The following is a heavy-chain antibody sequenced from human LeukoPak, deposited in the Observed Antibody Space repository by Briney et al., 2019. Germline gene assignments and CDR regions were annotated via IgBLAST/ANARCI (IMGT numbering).Heavy chain of an antibody. J-gene: IGHJ5*02. D-gene: IGHD1-26*01. V-gene: IGHV1-46*01. CDR2: INPNGDIT. CDR3: ARDAVGRDNWFDP. CDR1: GYTFPSYF. Sequence: GASVKVSCKTSGYTFPSYFMHWVRQAPGQGLEWMGVINPNGDITAYTQQFQGRVTMSSDTSTTTFYLELSSLRSDDTAVYYCARDAVGRDNWFDPWGQGTLVTVSS.